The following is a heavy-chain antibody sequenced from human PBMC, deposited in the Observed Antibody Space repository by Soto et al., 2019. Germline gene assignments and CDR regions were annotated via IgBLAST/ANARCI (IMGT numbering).Heavy chain of an antibody. CDR2: IWYDGSNK. D-gene: IGHD2-2*02. CDR3: ARAYCSSTSCYNYCYMDV. Sequence: GGSLRLSCAASGFTFSSYGMHWVRQAPGKGLEWVAVIWYDGSNKYYADSVKGRFTISRDNSKNTLYLQMNSLRAEDTAVYYCARAYCSSTSCYNYCYMDVWGKGTTVTVSS. V-gene: IGHV3-33*01. J-gene: IGHJ6*03. CDR1: GFTFSSYG.